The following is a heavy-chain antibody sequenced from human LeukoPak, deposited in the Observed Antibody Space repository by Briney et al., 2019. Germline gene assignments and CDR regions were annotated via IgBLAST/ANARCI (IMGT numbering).Heavy chain of an antibody. CDR3: ARVSSGEQWLAFDY. V-gene: IGHV3-74*01. Sequence: GGSLRLSCAASGFTFTRYAMSWVRQAPGKGLVWVSRIKDDGSMTDYADSVKGRFTISRDNDKNTLYLRMDSLRAEDTAVYYCARVSSGEQWLAFDYWGQGTLVTVFS. CDR1: GFTFTRYA. D-gene: IGHD6-19*01. CDR2: IKDDGSMT. J-gene: IGHJ4*02.